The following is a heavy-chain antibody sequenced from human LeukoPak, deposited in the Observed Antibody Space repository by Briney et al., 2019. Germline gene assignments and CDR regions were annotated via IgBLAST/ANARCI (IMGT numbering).Heavy chain of an antibody. CDR3: ARDRGNSGWYDNYDY. CDR1: GYTFTGYY. CDR2: INPSGGGT. D-gene: IGHD6-19*01. Sequence: ASVKVSCKASGYTFTGYYMHWVRQAPGQGLEWMGIINPSGGGTSYAQKFQGRVTMTRDTSTSTVYMELSSLRSEDTAVYYCARDRGNSGWYDNYDYWGQGTLVTVSS. J-gene: IGHJ4*02. V-gene: IGHV1-46*01.